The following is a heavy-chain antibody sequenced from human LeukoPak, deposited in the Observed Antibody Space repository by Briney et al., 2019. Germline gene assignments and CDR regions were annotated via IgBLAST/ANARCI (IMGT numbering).Heavy chain of an antibody. D-gene: IGHD6-19*01. CDR3: ARDRAVAGNAFDI. V-gene: IGHV3-48*03. CDR2: ISSSGSTI. J-gene: IGHJ3*02. Sequence: PGGSLRLSCAASGFTFSSYEMNWVRQAPGKGLEWVSYISSSGSTIYYADSVKGRFTISRDNAKNSLYLQMNSLRAEDTAVYYCARDRAVAGNAFDIWGQGTTVTVSS. CDR1: GFTFSSYE.